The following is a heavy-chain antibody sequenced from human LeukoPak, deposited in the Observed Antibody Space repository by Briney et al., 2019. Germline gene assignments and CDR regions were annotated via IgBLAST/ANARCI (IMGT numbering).Heavy chain of an antibody. J-gene: IGHJ3*02. CDR3: ARGRYFDWLLYTTSRGDAFDI. CDR2: ISAYNGNT. D-gene: IGHD3-9*01. Sequence: GASVKVSCKASGYTFTSYGISWVRQAPGQGLEWMGWISAYNGNTNYAQKLQGRVTMTTDTSTSTAYMVLRSLRSDDTAVYYCARGRYFDWLLYTTSRGDAFDIWGQGTMVTVSS. V-gene: IGHV1-18*01. CDR1: GYTFTSYG.